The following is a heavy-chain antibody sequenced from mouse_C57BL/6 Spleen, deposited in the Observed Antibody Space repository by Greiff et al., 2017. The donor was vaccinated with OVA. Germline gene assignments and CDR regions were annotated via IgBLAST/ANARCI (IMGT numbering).Heavy chain of an antibody. CDR2: ISGGGGNT. J-gene: IGHJ4*01. CDR1: GFTFSSYT. V-gene: IGHV5-9*01. CDR3: ARHEDYAMDY. Sequence: EVQLVESGGGLVKPGGSLKLSCAASGFTFSSYTMSWVRQTPEKRLEWVATISGGGGNTYYPDSVKGRFTISRDNAKNTLYLQMSSLRSEDTALYYCARHEDYAMDYWGQGTSVTVSS.